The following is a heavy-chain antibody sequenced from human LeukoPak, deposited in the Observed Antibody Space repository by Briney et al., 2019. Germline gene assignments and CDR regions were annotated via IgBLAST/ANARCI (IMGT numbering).Heavy chain of an antibody. Sequence: SETLSLTCAVFGGSISSGGYSWSWIRQPPGKGLEWIGYIYHSGSTYYNPSLKSRVTISVDRSKNQFSLKLSSVTATDTAVYYCASNYDYGDYGQYFQHWGQGTLVTVSS. V-gene: IGHV4-30-2*01. CDR2: IYHSGST. D-gene: IGHD4-17*01. CDR3: ASNYDYGDYGQYFQH. J-gene: IGHJ1*01. CDR1: GGSISSGGYS.